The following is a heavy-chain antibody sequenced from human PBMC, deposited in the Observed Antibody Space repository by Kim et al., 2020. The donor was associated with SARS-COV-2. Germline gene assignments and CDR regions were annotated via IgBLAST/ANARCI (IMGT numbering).Heavy chain of an antibody. J-gene: IGHJ4*02. CDR3: AKDLSNGPFDS. Sequence: HYADSVKGRFTISRDNSGNSLYLEMNRLRTDDTALYYCAKDLSNGPFDSWGQGALVTVSS. V-gene: IGHV3-43*01. D-gene: IGHD4-4*01.